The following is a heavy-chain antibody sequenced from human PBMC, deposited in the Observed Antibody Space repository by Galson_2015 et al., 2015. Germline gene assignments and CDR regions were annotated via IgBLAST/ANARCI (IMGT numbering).Heavy chain of an antibody. V-gene: IGHV3-7*01. D-gene: IGHD3-3*02. CDR3: ARDRISPPGYYYYYMDV. Sequence: SLRLSCAASGFTFSSYWMSWVRQAPGKGLEWVANIKQDGSEKYYVDSVKGRFTISRDNAKNSLYLQMNSLRAEDTAVYYCARDRISPPGYYYYYMDVWGKGTTVTVSS. J-gene: IGHJ6*03. CDR2: IKQDGSEK. CDR1: GFTFSSYW.